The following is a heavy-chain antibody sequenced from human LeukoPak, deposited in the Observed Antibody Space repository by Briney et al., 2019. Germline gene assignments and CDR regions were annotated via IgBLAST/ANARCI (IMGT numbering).Heavy chain of an antibody. CDR1: GCSISSSSYY. D-gene: IGHD6-6*01. Sequence: PSETLSLTCTVSGCSISSSSYYWGWIRQPPGKGLEWIGSIYYSGSTYYNPSLKSRVTICVDTSKNHFSLQLRSVTAADTAVYYCARLPGRYSSSGFDYWGQGTLVTVSS. J-gene: IGHJ4*02. V-gene: IGHV4-39*02. CDR3: ARLPGRYSSSGFDY. CDR2: IYYSGST.